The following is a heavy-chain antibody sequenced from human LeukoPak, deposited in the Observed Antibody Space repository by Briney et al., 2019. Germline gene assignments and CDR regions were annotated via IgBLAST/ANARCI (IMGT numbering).Heavy chain of an antibody. CDR3: ARDGAAAGYDAFDI. J-gene: IGHJ3*02. CDR1: GYTFTSYG. CDR2: ISAYNGNT. V-gene: IGHV1-18*01. Sequence: ASVKVSCKASGYTFTSYGISWVRQAPGQGLEWMGWISAYNGNTNYAQKLQGRVTMTADTSTSTAYMELRSLRSDDTAVYYCARDGAAAGYDAFDIWGQGTMVTVSS. D-gene: IGHD6-13*01.